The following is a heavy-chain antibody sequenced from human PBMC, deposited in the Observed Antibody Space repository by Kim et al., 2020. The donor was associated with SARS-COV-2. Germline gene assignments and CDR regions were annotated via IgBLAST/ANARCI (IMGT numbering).Heavy chain of an antibody. V-gene: IGHV3-33*01. CDR3: ARDLMVGGDYVAY. J-gene: IGHJ4*02. D-gene: IGHD1-26*01. Sequence: YADSVKCRFTISRDKSKNTLYLQMNRLRAEDTAVYYCARDLMVGGDYVAYWGQGTLVTVSS.